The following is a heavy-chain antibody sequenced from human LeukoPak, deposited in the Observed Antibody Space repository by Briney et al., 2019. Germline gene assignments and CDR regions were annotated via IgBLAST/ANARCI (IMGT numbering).Heavy chain of an antibody. CDR3: ARSHWLGYCSSTSCFPLGY. D-gene: IGHD2-2*01. Sequence: GASVKVSCKASGYTFTSYAIHWVRQAPGQRLEWMGWINAGNGNTKYSQKFQGRVTITRGTSASTAYMELSSLRSEDTAVYYCARSHWLGYCSSTSCFPLGYWGQGTLVTVSS. J-gene: IGHJ4*02. CDR2: INAGNGNT. CDR1: GYTFTSYA. V-gene: IGHV1-3*01.